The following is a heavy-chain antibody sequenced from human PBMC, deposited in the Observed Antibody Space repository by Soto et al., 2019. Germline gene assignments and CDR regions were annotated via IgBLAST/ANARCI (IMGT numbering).Heavy chain of an antibody. V-gene: IGHV1-3*01. D-gene: IGHD4-17*01. Sequence: QVQLVQSGAEVKKPGASVKVSCKAAGYTFTSYAMHWVRQAPGQRLEWMGWINAGNGNTKYSQKFQGRVTITRDTSASTAYMELSSLRSEDTAVYYCARVGSDYPDAFDIWGQGTMVTVSS. CDR1: GYTFTSYA. CDR3: ARVGSDYPDAFDI. J-gene: IGHJ3*02. CDR2: INAGNGNT.